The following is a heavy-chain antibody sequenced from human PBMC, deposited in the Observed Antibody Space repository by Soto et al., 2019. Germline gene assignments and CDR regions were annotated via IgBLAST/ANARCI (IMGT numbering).Heavy chain of an antibody. CDR3: ARETRRARFGRPDWFDP. CDR1: GGTFSSYT. Sequence: ASVKVSCKASGGTFSSYTISWVRQAPGQGLEWMGRIIPILGIANYAQKFQGRVTITADKSTSTAYMELSSLRSEGTAVYYCARETRRARFGRPDWFDPWGQGTLVTVSS. D-gene: IGHD3-10*01. CDR2: IIPILGIA. V-gene: IGHV1-69*04. J-gene: IGHJ5*02.